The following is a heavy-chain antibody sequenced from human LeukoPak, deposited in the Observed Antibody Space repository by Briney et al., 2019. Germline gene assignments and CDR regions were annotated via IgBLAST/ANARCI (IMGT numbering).Heavy chain of an antibody. D-gene: IGHD4-23*01. Sequence: PSETLSLTCTVSGGSISGYYDNWIRQPPGKGLEWIGYIYYSGSTNYNPSLKSRVTISLDTSKNQFSLKLSSVTTADTAVYYCARSVVTLYWYFDLWGRGNRVTVSS. CDR3: ARSVVTLYWYFDL. J-gene: IGHJ2*01. CDR2: IYYSGST. V-gene: IGHV4-59*01. CDR1: GGSISGYY.